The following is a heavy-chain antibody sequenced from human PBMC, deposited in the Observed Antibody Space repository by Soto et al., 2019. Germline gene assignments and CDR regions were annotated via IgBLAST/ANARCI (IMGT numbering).Heavy chain of an antibody. J-gene: IGHJ4*02. CDR3: ARYDESSDSHLDY. Sequence: NPGGSLRLSCAASGFTFSDYYMSWIRQAPGKGLEWVSYISSSSSYTNYADSVKGRFTISRDNAKNSLYLQMNSLRAEDTAVYYCARYDESSDSHLDYWGQGTLVTVSS. V-gene: IGHV3-11*06. CDR2: ISSSSSYT. D-gene: IGHD3-22*01. CDR1: GFTFSDYY.